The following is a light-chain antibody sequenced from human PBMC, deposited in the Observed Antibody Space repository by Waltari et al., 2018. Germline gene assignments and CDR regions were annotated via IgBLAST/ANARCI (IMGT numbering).Light chain of an antibody. Sequence: QSALSQPASVSGSPGQSITISCTGASSDVGGHDYVSWYQKHPGKAPPLKIRDVNSRPSGFFNRFSGSKSGNTASLTISGLQAGEEADYYGSSYSTSSSLILFGEGTKVTVL. V-gene: IGLV2-14*03. CDR3: SSYSTSSSLIL. CDR2: DVN. CDR1: SSDVGGHDY. J-gene: IGLJ2*01.